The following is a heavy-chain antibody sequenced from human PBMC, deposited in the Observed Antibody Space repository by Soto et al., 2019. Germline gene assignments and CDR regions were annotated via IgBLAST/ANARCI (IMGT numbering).Heavy chain of an antibody. CDR1: ADSIGSGAFY. Sequence: HLQESGPGLVAPSQTLSLRCSVSADSIGSGAFYWTWIRQVPGKGLEWIGYVSVSGNAYYNPSLKSRVAMSIETSENQLSLRLLSVTAADAAVYFCARALGGVSSSGMDVWGQGTSVTVS. D-gene: IGHD1-26*01. V-gene: IGHV4-31*03. CDR2: VSVSGNA. J-gene: IGHJ6*02. CDR3: ARALGGVSSSGMDV.